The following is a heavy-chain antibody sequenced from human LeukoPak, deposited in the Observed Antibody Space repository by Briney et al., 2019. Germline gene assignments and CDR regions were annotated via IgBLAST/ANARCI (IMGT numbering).Heavy chain of an antibody. CDR2: INSNSGGT. Sequence: ASVKVSCKASGYTFTFNYMHWVRQAPGQGLEWMGWINSNSGGTKYAQKFQGRVTMTRDTSISTAYMELSRLRSDDTAVYYCARDMVHDYGDYTASYYYMDVWGKGTTVTISS. J-gene: IGHJ6*03. V-gene: IGHV1-2*02. D-gene: IGHD4-17*01. CDR1: GYTFTFNY. CDR3: ARDMVHDYGDYTASYYYMDV.